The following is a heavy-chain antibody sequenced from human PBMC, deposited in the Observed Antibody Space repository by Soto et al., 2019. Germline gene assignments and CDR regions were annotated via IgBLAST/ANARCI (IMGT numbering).Heavy chain of an antibody. CDR3: ARDPVGVDSTFFFDS. Sequence: LRLSCAASGFTFSYYSMTWVRQSPGRGLEWVSSISSSTTYISYADSVRGRFTISRNNAKNSLYLQMSSLRADDTAVYYCARDPVGVDSTFFFDSWGQGTLVTVSS. J-gene: IGHJ4*02. CDR2: ISSSTTYI. CDR1: GFTFSYYS. V-gene: IGHV3-21*01. D-gene: IGHD2-21*01.